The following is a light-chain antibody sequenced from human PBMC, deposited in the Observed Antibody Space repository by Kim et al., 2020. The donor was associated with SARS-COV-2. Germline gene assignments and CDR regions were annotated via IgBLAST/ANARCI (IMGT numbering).Light chain of an antibody. CDR3: QRAKSFPPG. J-gene: IGKJ4*01. Sequence: AAGGDRVTSTCRARQGISSWLAWYQQKPGKAPKRLIYAASSVQSGVPSRFSGSGSGTDFTLTISSVQPEDCATYDCQRAKSFPPGFGGGTKVDIK. CDR2: AAS. V-gene: IGKV1-12*01. CDR1: QGISSW.